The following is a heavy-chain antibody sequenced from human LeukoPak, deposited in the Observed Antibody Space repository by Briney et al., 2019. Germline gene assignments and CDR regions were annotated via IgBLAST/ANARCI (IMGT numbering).Heavy chain of an antibody. CDR2: IYYSGTT. CDR1: GFTFSSYS. CDR3: ARGYYDSGGYSEPFDY. D-gene: IGHD3-22*01. J-gene: IGHJ4*02. V-gene: IGHV4-59*01. Sequence: GSLRLSCAASGFTFSSYSMNWVRQAPGKGLEWIGYIYYSGTTNYNPSLRSRVTLSVDTSKNQFSLKLSSVTAEDTAIYYCARGYYDSGGYSEPFDYWGQGTLVTVSS.